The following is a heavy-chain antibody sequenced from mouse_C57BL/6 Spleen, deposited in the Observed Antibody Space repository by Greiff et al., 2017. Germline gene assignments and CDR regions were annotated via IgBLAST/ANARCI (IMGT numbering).Heavy chain of an antibody. CDR2: IWTGGGT. Sequence: VKVVESGPGLVAPSQSLSITCTVSGFSLTSYAISWVRQPPGKGLEWLGVIWTGGGTNYNSALKSRLSISKDNSKSQVFLKMNSLQTDDTARYYCARNNGQTGYYAMDYWGQGTSVTVSS. D-gene: IGHD4-1*01. J-gene: IGHJ4*01. V-gene: IGHV2-9-1*01. CDR3: ARNNGQTGYYAMDY. CDR1: GFSLTSYA.